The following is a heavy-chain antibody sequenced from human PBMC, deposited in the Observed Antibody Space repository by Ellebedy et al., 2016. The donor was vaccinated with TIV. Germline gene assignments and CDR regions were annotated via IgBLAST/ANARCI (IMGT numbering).Heavy chain of an antibody. J-gene: IGHJ4*02. V-gene: IGHV3-23*01. D-gene: IGHD6-19*01. CDR1: GTTFSSYA. Sequence: GESLKISCAASGTTFSSYAMNWVRQAPGKGLEWVSGISGSGGTTFYADSVKGRFTISRDNSKNTLYLQMNSLRVDDTAIYYCAKEALAVWGQGTLVTVSS. CDR2: ISGSGGTT. CDR3: AKEALAV.